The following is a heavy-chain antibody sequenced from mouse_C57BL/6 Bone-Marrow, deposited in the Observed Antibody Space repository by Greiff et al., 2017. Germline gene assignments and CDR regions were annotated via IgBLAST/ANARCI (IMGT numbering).Heavy chain of an antibody. CDR2: IHPNSGST. CDR3: AKLRKDYFDY. V-gene: IGHV1-64*01. J-gene: IGHJ2*01. D-gene: IGHD1-1*01. Sequence: QVQLQQPGAELVKPGASVKLSCKASGYTFTSYWMHWVKQRPGQGLEWIGMIHPNSGSTNYNEKLKSKATLTVDKSSSTAYMQLSSLTSEDSAVYYCAKLRKDYFDYWGQGTTLTVSS. CDR1: GYTFTSYW.